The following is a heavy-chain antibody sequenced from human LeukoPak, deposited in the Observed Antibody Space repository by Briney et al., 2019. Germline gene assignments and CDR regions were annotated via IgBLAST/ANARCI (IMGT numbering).Heavy chain of an antibody. CDR1: GGSINSGGYY. Sequence: PSETLSLTCTVSGGSINSGGYYWSWIRQPPGKGLEWIGYIYYSGSTNYNPSLKSRVTISVDTSKNQFSLKLSSVIAADTAVYYCARAEYYFDYWGQGTLVTVSS. D-gene: IGHD3-10*01. CDR3: ARAEYYFDY. CDR2: IYYSGST. J-gene: IGHJ4*02. V-gene: IGHV4-61*08.